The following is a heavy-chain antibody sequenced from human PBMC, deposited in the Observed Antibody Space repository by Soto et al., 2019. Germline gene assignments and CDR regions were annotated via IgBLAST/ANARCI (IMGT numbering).Heavy chain of an antibody. D-gene: IGHD5-18*01. CDR2: IIPILGIA. CDR1: GGTFSSYT. J-gene: IGHJ4*02. V-gene: IGHV1-69*04. Sequence: SVKVSCKAPGGTFSSYTISWVRQAPGQGLEWMGRIIPILGIANYAQKFQGRVTITADKSTSTAYLQLSSLISEATAVNYRARDRPMVRPIDYWDQGTLVTASS. CDR3: ARDRPMVRPIDY.